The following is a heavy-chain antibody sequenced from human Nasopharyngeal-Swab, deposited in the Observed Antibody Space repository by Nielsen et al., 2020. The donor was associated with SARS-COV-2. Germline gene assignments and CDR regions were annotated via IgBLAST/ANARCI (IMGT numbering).Heavy chain of an antibody. CDR1: GYSISSGYY. Sequence: SETLSLTCTVSGYSISSGYYWGWIRQPPGKGLEWIGSIYYSGSTYYNPSLKSRVTISVDTSKNQFSLKLSSVTAADTAVYYCARDESWAAGNYFDYWGQGTLVTVSS. J-gene: IGHJ4*02. V-gene: IGHV4-38-2*02. CDR3: ARDESWAAGNYFDY. D-gene: IGHD6-13*01. CDR2: IYYSGST.